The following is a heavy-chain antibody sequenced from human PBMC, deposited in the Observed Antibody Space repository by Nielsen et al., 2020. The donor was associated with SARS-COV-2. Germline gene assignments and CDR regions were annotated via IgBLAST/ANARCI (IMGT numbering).Heavy chain of an antibody. Sequence: GESLKISCVASRVAFKSYWMSWVRQAPGKGLVWVGHISSDGATANYADSVKGRFTISRDNSKNTLYLQMNSLRAEDTAVYYCAKDMGGQLADWGQGTLVTVSS. CDR1: RVAFKSYW. D-gene: IGHD6-6*01. CDR2: ISSDGATA. V-gene: IGHV3-74*01. CDR3: AKDMGGQLAD. J-gene: IGHJ4*02.